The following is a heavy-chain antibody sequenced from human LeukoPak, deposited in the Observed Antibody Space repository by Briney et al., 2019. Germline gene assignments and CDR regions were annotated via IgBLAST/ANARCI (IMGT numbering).Heavy chain of an antibody. D-gene: IGHD2-15*01. V-gene: IGHV4-30-2*01. Sequence: PSETLSLTCAVSGGSLSSGGYSWSWIRQPPGKGLEWIGYIYHSGSTYYNPSLKSRVTISVDRSKNQFSLKLSSVTAADTAVYYCARGYCSGGSCYPFDYWGQGTLVTVSS. CDR2: IYHSGST. J-gene: IGHJ4*02. CDR3: ARGYCSGGSCYPFDY. CDR1: GGSLSSGGYS.